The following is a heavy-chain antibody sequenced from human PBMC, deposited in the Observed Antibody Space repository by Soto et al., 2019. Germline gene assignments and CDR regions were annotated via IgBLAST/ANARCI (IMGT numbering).Heavy chain of an antibody. J-gene: IGHJ4*02. CDR1: GFTFSSYA. V-gene: IGHV3-23*01. Sequence: GGSLRLSCAASGFTFSSYAMSWVRQAPGKGLEWVSAISGSGGSTYYADSVKGRFTISRDNSKNTLYLQMNSLRAEDTAVYYCAKPTYYYDSSGYYFDYWGQGTLVTVSS. CDR3: AKPTYYYDSSGYYFDY. CDR2: ISGSGGST. D-gene: IGHD3-22*01.